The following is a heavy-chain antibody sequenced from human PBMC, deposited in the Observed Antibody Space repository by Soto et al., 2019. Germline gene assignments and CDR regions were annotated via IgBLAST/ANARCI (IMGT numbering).Heavy chain of an antibody. CDR1: GFTFSSYG. J-gene: IGHJ4*02. V-gene: IGHV3-33*01. D-gene: IGHD5-18*01. CDR3: ATEISKIQLWSPLDY. Sequence: QVQLVESGGGVVQPGRSLRLSCAASGFTFSSYGMHWVRQAPGKGLEWVAVIWYDGSNKYYADSVKGRFTISRDNSKNTLHLQMNSLRAEDTPVYYGATEISKIQLWSPLDYWGQGTLVTVSS. CDR2: IWYDGSNK.